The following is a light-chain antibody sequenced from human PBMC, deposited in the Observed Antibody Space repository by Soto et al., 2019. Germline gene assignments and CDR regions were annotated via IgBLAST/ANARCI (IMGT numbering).Light chain of an antibody. Sequence: EIVLTQSPATLSSFPGDRVTLSCRASQYINTRLAWYQHRPGQSPRLLIYQTSLRAAGIPARFSASGSGTDFTLTISSLEPEDFAVYYCQQRSNWLITFGQGTRLEIK. CDR1: QYINTR. CDR3: QQRSNWLIT. V-gene: IGKV3-11*01. CDR2: QTS. J-gene: IGKJ5*01.